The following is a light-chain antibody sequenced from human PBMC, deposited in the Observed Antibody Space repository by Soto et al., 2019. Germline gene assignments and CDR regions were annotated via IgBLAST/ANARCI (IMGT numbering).Light chain of an antibody. CDR3: QQYNDYSWT. Sequence: IQMTQSPSSLSASVGDIVIVNCGAIQSISAWLAWYQQKPGKTPRLLIYKASTLEIGVPSRFSGSGSGTEFTLTISNLQPDDVAIYYCQQYNDYSWTFGQGTKVDIK. CDR1: QSISAW. V-gene: IGKV1-5*03. CDR2: KAS. J-gene: IGKJ1*01.